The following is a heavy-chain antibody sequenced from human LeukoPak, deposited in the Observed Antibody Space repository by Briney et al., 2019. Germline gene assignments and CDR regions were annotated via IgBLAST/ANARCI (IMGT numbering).Heavy chain of an antibody. D-gene: IGHD2-15*01. Sequence: PGGSLRLSCAASGFTFSSYAMHWVRQAPGKGLEWVAVISYDGSNKYYADSVKGRFTISRDNSKNTLYLQMNSLRAEDTAVYYCARALGYCSGGSCYSGYYYGMDVWGQGTLVTVSS. V-gene: IGHV3-30-3*01. CDR1: GFTFSSYA. CDR2: ISYDGSNK. J-gene: IGHJ6*02. CDR3: ARALGYCSGGSCYSGYYYGMDV.